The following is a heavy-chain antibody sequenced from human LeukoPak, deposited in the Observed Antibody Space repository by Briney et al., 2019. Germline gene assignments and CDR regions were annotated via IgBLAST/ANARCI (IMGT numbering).Heavy chain of an antibody. CDR1: GYTFTSYD. CDR3: ARDPAGVLNLRD. V-gene: IGHV1-2*04. D-gene: IGHD4-17*01. CDR2: INPNSGGT. Sequence: GASVKVSCKASGYTFTSYDINWVRQAPGQGLEWMGWINPNSGGTNYAQKFQGWVTMTRDTSISTAYMELSRLRSDDTAVYYCARDPAGVLNLRDWGQGTLVTVSS. J-gene: IGHJ4*02.